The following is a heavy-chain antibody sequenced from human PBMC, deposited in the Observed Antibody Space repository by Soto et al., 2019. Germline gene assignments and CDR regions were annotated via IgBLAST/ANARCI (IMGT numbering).Heavy chain of an antibody. CDR2: ISYDGSDQ. J-gene: IGHJ4*02. D-gene: IGHD2-15*01. V-gene: IGHV3-30*03. CDR1: TFTFSDFG. CDR3: ATSTYCNGGSCFPQY. Sequence: QVQVEEFGGGVVQPGRSLRLSCAGPTFTFSDFGFHWVRQAPGKGLEWVAMISYDGSDQYYGDSVQGRFTIYRDDSKNTVYLQMDSLRAEDTAMYYWATSTYCNGGSCFPQYWGPGTLVTVSS.